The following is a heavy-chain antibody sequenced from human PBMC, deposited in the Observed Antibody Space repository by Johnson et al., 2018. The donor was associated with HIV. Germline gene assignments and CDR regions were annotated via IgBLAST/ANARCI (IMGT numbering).Heavy chain of an antibody. J-gene: IGHJ3*02. CDR2: ISGSGGST. CDR3: AKALTTVVTPGPEAFDI. V-gene: IGHV3-23*04. CDR1: GFTFSSYA. D-gene: IGHD4-23*01. Sequence: EVQLVESGGGLVQPGGSLRLSCAASGFTFSSYAMSWVRPAPGKGLEWVSAISGSGGSTYYADSVKGRFTISRDNSKNTLYLQMNSLRAEDTAVYYCAKALTTVVTPGPEAFDIWGQGTMVTVSS.